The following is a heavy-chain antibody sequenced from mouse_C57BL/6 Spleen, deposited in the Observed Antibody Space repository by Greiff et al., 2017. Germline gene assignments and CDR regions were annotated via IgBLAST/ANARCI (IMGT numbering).Heavy chain of an antibody. CDR2: IDPETGGT. CDR3: TRGDGYYSAY. J-gene: IGHJ3*01. V-gene: IGHV1-15*01. Sequence: QVQLQQSGAELVRPGASVTLSCKASGYTFTDYEMHWVKQTPVHGLEWIGAIDPETGGTAYNQKFKGKAILTADKSSSTAYMELRSLTSEDSAVYYFTRGDGYYSAYWGQGTLVTVSA. CDR1: GYTFTDYE. D-gene: IGHD2-3*01.